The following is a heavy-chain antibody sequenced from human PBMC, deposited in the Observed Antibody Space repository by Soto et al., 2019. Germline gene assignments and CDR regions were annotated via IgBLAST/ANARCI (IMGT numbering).Heavy chain of an antibody. J-gene: IGHJ6*02. CDR1: GFTFSSYG. V-gene: IGHV3-33*01. CDR2: IWYDGSNK. CDR3: ARDGTRWEYNYYYGMDV. Sequence: GGSLRLSCAASGFTFSSYGMHWVRQAPGKGLEWVAVIWYDGSNKYYADSVKGRFTISRDNSKNTLYLQMNSLRAEDTAVYYCARDGTRWEYNYYYGMDVWGQGTTVTVSS. D-gene: IGHD1-26*01.